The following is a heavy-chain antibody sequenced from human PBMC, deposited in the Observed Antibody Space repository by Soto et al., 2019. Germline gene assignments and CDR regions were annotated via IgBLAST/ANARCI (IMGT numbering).Heavy chain of an antibody. CDR2: INHSGST. D-gene: IGHD2-2*02. J-gene: IGHJ4*02. CDR1: GGSISSSNW. V-gene: IGHV4-4*02. Sequence: SETLSLTCAVSGGSISSSNWWSWVRQPPGKGLEWIGEINHSGSTNYNPSLKSRVTISLDTSKNQISLKLNSVTAADTAVYYCARNRYCSTTSCYRVDYWGQGTLVTVSS. CDR3: ARNRYCSTTSCYRVDY.